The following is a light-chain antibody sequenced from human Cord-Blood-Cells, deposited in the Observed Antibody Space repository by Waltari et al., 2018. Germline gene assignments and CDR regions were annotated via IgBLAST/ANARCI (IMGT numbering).Light chain of an antibody. CDR3: QQSYSTPFT. J-gene: IGKJ3*01. CDR2: ASS. CDR1: QSISSY. Sequence: DIKMTQSPSSLSASVGDRVTITCRASQSISSYLNWYQHKQGKAPKLLFYASSSLRSGVPSRFSGSGSVTDFTLTISSLQPEYFATYYCQQSYSTPFTFGPGTKVDIK. V-gene: IGKV1-39*01.